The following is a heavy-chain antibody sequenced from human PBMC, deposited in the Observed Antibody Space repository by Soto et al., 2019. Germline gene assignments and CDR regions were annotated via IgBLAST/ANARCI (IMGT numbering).Heavy chain of an antibody. V-gene: IGHV4-59*08. CDR1: GGSMSPYY. CDR2: IYYRGNT. J-gene: IGHJ6*02. Sequence: SETLSLTCSVFGGSMSPYYGSWIRQSPGKGLEWIANIYYRGNTNYNPSLESRVTISIDTSKNQFSLKLNSLTAADTAVYYCARHSKKTGDFDYYYGMDVWGQGTTVTVSS. D-gene: IGHD7-27*01. CDR3: ARHSKKTGDFDYYYGMDV.